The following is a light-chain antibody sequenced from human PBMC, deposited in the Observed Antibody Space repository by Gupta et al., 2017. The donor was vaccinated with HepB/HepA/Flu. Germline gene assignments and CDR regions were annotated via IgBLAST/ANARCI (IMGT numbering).Light chain of an antibody. V-gene: IGLV2-14*03. CDR2: DVS. Sequence: QSALTQPASVSGSPGQSTTISCTGTSSDFGGYNYVSWYQQHPGKAPKLLIYDVSNRPSGVSNRFSGSKSGNTASLTISGLQAEDEADYYCSSFTFTTTLVIFGGGTKLTVL. CDR3: SSFTFTTTLVI. J-gene: IGLJ2*01. CDR1: SSDFGGYNY.